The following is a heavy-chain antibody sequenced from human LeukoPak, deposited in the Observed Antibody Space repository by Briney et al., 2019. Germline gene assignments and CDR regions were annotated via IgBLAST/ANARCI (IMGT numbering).Heavy chain of an antibody. CDR2: ISPPFGTA. CDR1: GGTFSSFT. V-gene: IGHV1-69*13. J-gene: IGHJ6*03. D-gene: IGHD7-27*01. Sequence: GASVKVSCKASGGTFSSFTVSWVRLAPGQGLEWMGGISPPFGTATYAQKFQGRVTITADESTNTAYMAMSGLRSEDTAVYYCARGLGYSYYYMAVWGKGTTVTVSS. CDR3: ARGLGYSYYYMAV.